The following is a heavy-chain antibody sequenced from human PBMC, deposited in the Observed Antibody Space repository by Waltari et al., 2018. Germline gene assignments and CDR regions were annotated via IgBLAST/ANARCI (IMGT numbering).Heavy chain of an antibody. J-gene: IGHJ6*01. Sequence: TFSGYAIHWVRHAPGKGLEWVVVISYDGSNKYYADSVKGRFAISRDNSKNTLYLQMNSLRAEDTAVYYCSRDGGFGSAHVYYGMDGW. CDR1: TFSGYA. D-gene: IGHD3-10*01. CDR2: ISYDGSNK. CDR3: SRDGGFGSAHVYYGMDG. V-gene: IGHV3-30*09.